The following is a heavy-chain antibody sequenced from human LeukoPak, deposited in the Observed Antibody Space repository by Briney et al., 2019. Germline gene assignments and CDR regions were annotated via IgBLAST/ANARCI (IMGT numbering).Heavy chain of an antibody. CDR2: IYYSGST. D-gene: IGHD4-17*01. V-gene: IGHV4-39*07. Sequence: TSETLSLTCTVSGGSISSSSYYWGWIRQPPGKGLEWIGSIYYSGSTYYNPSLKSRVTISVDTSKNQFSLKLSSVTAADTAVYYCARHFDYGDYGRAFSFGLDPWGQGTLVTVSS. CDR1: GGSISSSSYY. CDR3: ARHFDYGDYGRAFSFGLDP. J-gene: IGHJ5*02.